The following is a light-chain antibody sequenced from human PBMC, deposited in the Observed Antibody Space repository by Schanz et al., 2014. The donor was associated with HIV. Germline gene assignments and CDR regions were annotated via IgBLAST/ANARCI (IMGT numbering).Light chain of an antibody. CDR3: QHYGSS. CDR2: RVS. V-gene: IGKV3-15*01. J-gene: IGKJ3*01. Sequence: DIVMTQSPATLSVSPGDTATLSCRASENVNNMLDWFQQKPGQAPRLVVFRVSTRADGVPARFSGSGSETEFNLTISRLEAEDSAVYYCQHYGSSFGPGTKVYIK. CDR1: ENVNNM.